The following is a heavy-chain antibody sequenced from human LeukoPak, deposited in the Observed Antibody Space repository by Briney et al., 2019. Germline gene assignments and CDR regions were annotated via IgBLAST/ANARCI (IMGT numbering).Heavy chain of an antibody. CDR2: ISSSSSYI. D-gene: IGHD2-21*02. V-gene: IGHV3-21*01. CDR3: AKALYVVTGPLDY. Sequence: GVLRLSCAAPGFTFSSYSMNWVRQAPGKGLEWVSSISSSSSYIYYADSVKGRFTISRDNAKNSLYLQMNSLRAEDTAVYYCAKALYVVTGPLDYWGQGTLVTVSS. CDR1: GFTFSSYS. J-gene: IGHJ4*02.